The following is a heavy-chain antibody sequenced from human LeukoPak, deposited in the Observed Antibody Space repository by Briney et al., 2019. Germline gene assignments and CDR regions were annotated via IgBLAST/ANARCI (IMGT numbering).Heavy chain of an antibody. CDR2: IKSDGSTT. CDR3: ARNWELDC. D-gene: IGHD1-26*01. Sequence: PGGSLRLSCAASGFTFSSSWMHWVRQAPGKGLVWVSRIKSDGSTTNYADSVKGRFTISRDNAKNTLYLQMNSLRAEDTAVYYCARNWELDCWGQGTLVTVSS. CDR1: GFTFSSSW. J-gene: IGHJ4*02. V-gene: IGHV3-74*01.